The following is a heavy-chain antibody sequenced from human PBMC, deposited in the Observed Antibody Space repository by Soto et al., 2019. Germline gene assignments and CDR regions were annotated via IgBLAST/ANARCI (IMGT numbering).Heavy chain of an antibody. D-gene: IGHD3-22*01. CDR1: GGTISSSGYY. CDR3: ARHFYYDGSGYYFYFDY. Sequence: LSSTCTVSGGTISSSGYYWSWLRQHPGTGLERIGHIYYSGSTYYNPSLKSRVTIAVDTSKNQFSLKLSSVTAADTAVYYCARHFYYDGSGYYFYFDYWGLGTLVTVSS. CDR2: IYYSGST. V-gene: IGHV4-31*03. J-gene: IGHJ4*02.